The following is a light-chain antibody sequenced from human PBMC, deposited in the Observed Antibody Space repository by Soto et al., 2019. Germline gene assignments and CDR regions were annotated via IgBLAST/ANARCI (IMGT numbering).Light chain of an antibody. Sequence: DIQMTQSPSSLSASVGDPVTITCRASQRISSYLNWYQQKPGKAPKLLIYAASSLQSGVPSRFSGSGSGTDFTLTISSLQTEDFATYYCQQRYSTPITFGQGTRLEIK. J-gene: IGKJ5*01. CDR3: QQRYSTPIT. CDR2: AAS. CDR1: QRISSY. V-gene: IGKV1-39*01.